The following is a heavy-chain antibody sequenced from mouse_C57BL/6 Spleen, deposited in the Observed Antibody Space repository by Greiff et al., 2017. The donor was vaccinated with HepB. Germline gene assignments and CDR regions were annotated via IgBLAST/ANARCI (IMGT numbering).Heavy chain of an antibody. V-gene: IGHV1-81*01. CDR3: ARSDGSRDY. D-gene: IGHD1-1*01. CDR2: IYPRSGNT. Sequence: VKLVESGAELARPGASVKLSCKASGYTFTSYGISWVKQRTGQGLEWIGEIYPRSGNTYYNEKFKGKATLTADKSSSTAYMELRSLTSEDSAVYFCARSDGSRDYWGQGTTLTVSS. CDR1: GYTFTSYG. J-gene: IGHJ2*01.